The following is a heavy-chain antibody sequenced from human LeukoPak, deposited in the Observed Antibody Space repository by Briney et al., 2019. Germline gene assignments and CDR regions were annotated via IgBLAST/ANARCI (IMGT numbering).Heavy chain of an antibody. Sequence: GGSLRLSCAASGFTFSFYGMHWVRQAPGKGLEWVSVMSYDGTNQYSADSVKGRFTISRDNSKNTLYLQMNSLRAEDTAVYYCAKEAPREVYTPVYYFDYWGQGTLVTVSS. J-gene: IGHJ4*02. CDR2: MSYDGTNQ. V-gene: IGHV3-30*18. CDR3: AKEAPREVYTPVYYFDY. CDR1: GFTFSFYG. D-gene: IGHD5/OR15-5a*01.